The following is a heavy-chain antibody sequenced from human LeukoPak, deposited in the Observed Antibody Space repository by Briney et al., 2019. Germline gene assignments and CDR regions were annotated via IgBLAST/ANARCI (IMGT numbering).Heavy chain of an antibody. D-gene: IGHD1-26*01. Sequence: GGSLRLSCAVSGFTFSSYGMHWVRQAPGKGLEWVAVISYDGSNKYYADSVKGRFTISRDNSKNTLYLQMNSLRAEDTAVYYCAKDQIVGATPYWYFDLWGRGTLVTVSS. CDR3: AKDQIVGATPYWYFDL. CDR2: ISYDGSNK. V-gene: IGHV3-30*18. J-gene: IGHJ2*01. CDR1: GFTFSSYG.